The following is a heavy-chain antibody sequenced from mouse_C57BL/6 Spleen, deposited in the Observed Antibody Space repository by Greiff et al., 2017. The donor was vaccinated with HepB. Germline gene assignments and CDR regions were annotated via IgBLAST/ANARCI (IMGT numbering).Heavy chain of an antibody. CDR2: INPYNGGT. D-gene: IGHD2-5*01. V-gene: IGHV1-19*01. J-gene: IGHJ4*01. CDR3: ARRGYSNIYAMDY. CDR1: GYTFTDYY. Sequence: VQLQQSGPVLVKPGASVKMSCKASGYTFTDYYMNWVKQSHGKSLEWIGVINPYNGGTSYNQKFKGKATLTVDKSSSTAYMELNSLTSEDSAVYYCARRGYSNIYAMDYWGQGTSVTVSS.